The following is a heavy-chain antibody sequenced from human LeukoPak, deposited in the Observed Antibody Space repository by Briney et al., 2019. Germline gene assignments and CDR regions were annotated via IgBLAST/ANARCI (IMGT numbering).Heavy chain of an antibody. D-gene: IGHD2-8*01. CDR3: ARRRAMAFDY. CDR1: GFTFSSYW. Sequence: GGSLRLSCAGYGFTFSSYWMSWVRQAPGKGLEWVANINQDGSEKYYVDSVKGRFTISRDNAKNSLYLQMNSLRVEDTAVYYCARRRAMAFDYWGQGTLVTVSS. J-gene: IGHJ4*02. CDR2: INQDGSEK. V-gene: IGHV3-7*01.